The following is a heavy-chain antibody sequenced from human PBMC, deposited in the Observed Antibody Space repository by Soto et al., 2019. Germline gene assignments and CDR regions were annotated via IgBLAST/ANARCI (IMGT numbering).Heavy chain of an antibody. V-gene: IGHV3-30-3*01. CDR2: ISYDGSNK. Sequence: WVAVISYDGSNKYYADSVKGRFTISRDNSKNTLYLQMNSLRAEDTAVYYCASSYDSSGYYLYYYYGMDVWGQGTTVTVSS. D-gene: IGHD3-22*01. J-gene: IGHJ6*02. CDR3: ASSYDSSGYYLYYYYGMDV.